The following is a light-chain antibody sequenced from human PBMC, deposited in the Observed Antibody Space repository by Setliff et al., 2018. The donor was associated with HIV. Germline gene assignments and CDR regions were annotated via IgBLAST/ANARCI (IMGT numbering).Light chain of an antibody. Sequence: SALTQPPSVSGAPGQTVTISCTGTSSNIGAGFDVNWYQQFPGTAPKLLIYGDNNRPSGVPDRFSGAKSGTSASLATTGLQTEDEADYYCQSFDNYFSDSRLFGGGTKVTVL. CDR1: SSNIGAGFD. CDR3: QSFDNYFSDSRL. CDR2: GDN. J-gene: IGLJ3*02. V-gene: IGLV1-40*01.